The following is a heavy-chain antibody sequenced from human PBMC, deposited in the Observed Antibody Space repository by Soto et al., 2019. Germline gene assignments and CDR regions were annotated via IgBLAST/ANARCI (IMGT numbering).Heavy chain of an antibody. Sequence: SETLSLTCTVSGGSISTVNDCWSWIRQHPGKGLEWIGYIYYSGSTYYNPSLKSRVTISVDTSKNQFSLKLSSVTAADTAVYYCARGLYYYDSSGYYDYWGQGTLVTVSS. CDR2: IYYSGST. J-gene: IGHJ4*02. V-gene: IGHV4-30-4*02. CDR3: ARGLYYYDSSGYYDY. D-gene: IGHD3-22*01. CDR1: GGSISTVNDC.